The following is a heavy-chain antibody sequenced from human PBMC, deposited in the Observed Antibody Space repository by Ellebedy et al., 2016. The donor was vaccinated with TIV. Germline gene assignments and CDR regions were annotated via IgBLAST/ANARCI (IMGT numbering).Heavy chain of an antibody. J-gene: IGHJ4*02. CDR1: GFTFSSYS. CDR2: ISSSSSTI. V-gene: IGHV3-48*02. Sequence: GGSLRLSCAASGFTFSSYSMNWVRQAPGKGLEWVSYISSSSSTIYYVDSVKGRFTISGDNAKNSLYLQMNSLRDEDTAVYYCARRMGSGYYYVDYWGQGTLVTVSS. D-gene: IGHD3-22*01. CDR3: ARRMGSGYYYVDY.